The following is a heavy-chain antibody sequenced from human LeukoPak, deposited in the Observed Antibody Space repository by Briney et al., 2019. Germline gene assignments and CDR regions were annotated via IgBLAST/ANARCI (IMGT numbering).Heavy chain of an antibody. D-gene: IGHD2-2*02. J-gene: IGHJ5*02. CDR3: ARVEIVVVPAAIVRFDP. CDR2: IYYSGST. V-gene: IGHV4-61*01. Sequence: PSETLSLTCNVSGASVSSGSYYWSWIWQPPGKGLEWIGYIYYSGSTNYNPSLKSRVTISVDTSKNQFSLKLSSVTAADTAVYYCARVEIVVVPAAIVRFDPWGQGTLVTVSS. CDR1: GASVSSGSYY.